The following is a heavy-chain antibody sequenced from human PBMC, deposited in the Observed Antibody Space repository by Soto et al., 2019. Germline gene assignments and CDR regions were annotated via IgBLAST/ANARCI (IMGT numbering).Heavy chain of an antibody. Sequence: SETLSLTCSVSGDSMNSEYWTLIRQTPGKGLEWIGYIFPTGTTNYNPSLKSRVIISVDRSKNQFSLDLFSVTAADTAIYYCARCMGYDDSGRFDPTFDRWGQGTRVTVSS. CDR1: GDSMNSEY. CDR3: ARCMGYDDSGRFDPTFDR. V-gene: IGHV4-4*09. J-gene: IGHJ4*02. CDR2: IFPTGTT. D-gene: IGHD3-22*01.